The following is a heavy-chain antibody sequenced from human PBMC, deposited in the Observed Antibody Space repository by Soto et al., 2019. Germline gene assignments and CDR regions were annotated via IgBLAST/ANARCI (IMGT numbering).Heavy chain of an antibody. CDR1: GFTFSSYG. V-gene: IGHV3-33*01. CDR2: IWYDGSNK. D-gene: IGHD6-13*01. Sequence: QVQLVESGGGVVQPGRSLRLSCAASGFTFSSYGMHWVRQAPGKGLEWVAVIWYDGSNKYYADSVKGRFTISRDNSKNTLYLQMNSLRAEDTAVYYCARDGDIAAAGTVPLVGYYYYYGMDVWGQGTTVTVSS. CDR3: ARDGDIAAAGTVPLVGYYYYYGMDV. J-gene: IGHJ6*02.